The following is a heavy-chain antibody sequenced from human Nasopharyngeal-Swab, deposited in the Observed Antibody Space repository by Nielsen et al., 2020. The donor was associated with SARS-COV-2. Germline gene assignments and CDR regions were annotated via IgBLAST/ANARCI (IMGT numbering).Heavy chain of an antibody. CDR3: ARGLSGVVPAPILGLGPYYYFYYMDV. D-gene: IGHD2-2*01. V-gene: IGHV4-34*01. Sequence: GSLRLSCAVSGGSFSANYWGWIRKPPRKELEWIGEINHSGSHNYNPPLKSRVTISVDTSKSQFSLKLTSVTAADTSVYYCARGLSGVVPAPILGLGPYYYFYYMDVWGKGTTVTVSS. J-gene: IGHJ6*03. CDR2: INHSGSH. CDR1: GGSFSANY.